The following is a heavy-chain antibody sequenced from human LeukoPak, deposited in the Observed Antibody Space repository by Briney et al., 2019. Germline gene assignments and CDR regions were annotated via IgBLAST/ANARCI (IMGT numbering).Heavy chain of an antibody. CDR3: ASDLSGYCSGGSCYSGGYYYYYYMDV. CDR2: ISAYNGNT. CDR1: GYTFTSYG. V-gene: IGHV1-18*01. D-gene: IGHD2-15*01. J-gene: IGHJ6*03. Sequence: ASVKVSCKASGYTFTSYGISWVRQAPGQGLEWMGWISAYNGNTNYAQKLQGRVTMTTDTSTSTAYMELSSLRSEDTAVYYCASDLSGYCSGGSCYSGGYYYYYYMDVWGKGTTVTVSS.